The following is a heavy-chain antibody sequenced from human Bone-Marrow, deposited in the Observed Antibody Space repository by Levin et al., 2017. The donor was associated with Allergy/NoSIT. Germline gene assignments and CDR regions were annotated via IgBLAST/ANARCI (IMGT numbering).Heavy chain of an antibody. CDR2: SGSGGQI. Sequence: QAGGSLRLSCAASGFTLSTYAMAWVRQAPGKGLEWVSGSGSGGQIHYADSVKGRFTISRDNSKNTLYLQMNSLRDEDTALYYCVKYTVTTSLGDYWGQGTLVTVSS. V-gene: IGHV3-23*01. J-gene: IGHJ4*02. CDR1: GFTLSTYA. CDR3: VKYTVTTSLGDY. D-gene: IGHD4-17*01.